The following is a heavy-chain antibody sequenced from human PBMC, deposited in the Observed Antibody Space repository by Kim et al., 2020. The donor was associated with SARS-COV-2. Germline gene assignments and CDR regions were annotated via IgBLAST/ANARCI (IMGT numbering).Heavy chain of an antibody. Sequence: ASVKVSCRVSGYTLTELSRHGVRQAPGKGLEWLGGFYPEDCETIYAPKFRGRVTMTEDTSTDTAYMELNSLTSEDTAVYYCPTGIPPSWYVGYWGQGTLVSVSS. V-gene: IGHV1-24*01. CDR1: GYTLTELS. D-gene: IGHD6-13*01. CDR3: PTGIPPSWYVGY. CDR2: FYPEDCET. J-gene: IGHJ1*01.